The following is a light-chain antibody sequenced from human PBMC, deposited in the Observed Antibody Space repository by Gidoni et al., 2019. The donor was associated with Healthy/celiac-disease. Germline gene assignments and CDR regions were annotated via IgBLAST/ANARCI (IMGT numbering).Light chain of an antibody. CDR3: QQLNSYPRT. J-gene: IGKJ2*02. Sequence: DIQLTQSQSFLSASVGDRVTITCRASQGISSYLAWYQQKPGKAPKLLIYAASTLQSGVPPRFSGSGSGTEFTLTISSLQPEDFATYYCQQLNSYPRTFGQGTKLEIK. CDR1: QGISSY. V-gene: IGKV1-9*01. CDR2: AAS.